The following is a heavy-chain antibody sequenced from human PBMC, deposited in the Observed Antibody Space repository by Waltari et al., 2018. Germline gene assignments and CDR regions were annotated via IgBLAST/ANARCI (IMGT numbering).Heavy chain of an antibody. CDR2: FYHGNSPT. V-gene: IGHV5-51*01. CDR1: RYRFSKFL. CDR3: ARLGTPHPSHPDFHD. D-gene: IGHD3-10*01. J-gene: IGHJ4*02. Sequence: EVQLVQSGAAVKKPGESLTISCKASRYRFSKFLIGWVRQVPGRGLESVGVFYHGNSPTTYSPSFQGHVTITSDRSITTAFLQWNSLRASDTAIYYCARLGTPHPSHPDFHDWGQGTLVTVSS.